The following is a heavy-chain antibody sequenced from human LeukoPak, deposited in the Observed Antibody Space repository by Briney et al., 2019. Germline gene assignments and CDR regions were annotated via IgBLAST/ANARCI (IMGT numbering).Heavy chain of an antibody. CDR1: GGSISSHY. CDR3: ARWGVLRYFDGFDY. D-gene: IGHD3-9*01. Sequence: SETLSLTCTVSGGSISSHYWSWIRQPPGKGLELIGYIYYSGRTNYNPSLKSRVTISVDTSKNRFSLKLSSVTAADTAVYYCARWGVLRYFDGFDYWGQGTLVTVSS. CDR2: IYYSGRT. J-gene: IGHJ4*02. V-gene: IGHV4-59*08.